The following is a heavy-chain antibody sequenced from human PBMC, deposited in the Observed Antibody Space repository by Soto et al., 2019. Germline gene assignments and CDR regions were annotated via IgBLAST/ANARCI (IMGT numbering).Heavy chain of an antibody. V-gene: IGHV4-4*07. CDR2: IYTSGST. Sequence: PSETLSLTCTVSGGPISSYYWSWIRQPAGKGLEWIGRIYTSGSTNYNPSLKSRVTMSVDTSKNQFSLKLSSVTAADTAVYYCARDGGSNIVATAPFGMDVWGQGTTVTVSS. D-gene: IGHD5-12*01. J-gene: IGHJ6*02. CDR3: ARDGGSNIVATAPFGMDV. CDR1: GGPISSYY.